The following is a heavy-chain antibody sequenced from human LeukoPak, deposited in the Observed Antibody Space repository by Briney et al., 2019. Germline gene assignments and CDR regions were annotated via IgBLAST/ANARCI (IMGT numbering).Heavy chain of an antibody. Sequence: SETLSLTCTVSGGSISSGGYYWSWIRQPPRKGLEWIGYIYHSGSTYYNPSLKSRVTISVDRSKNQFSLKLSSVTAADTAVYYCARVRYSSSFNDYWGQGTLVTVSS. V-gene: IGHV4-30-2*01. CDR2: IYHSGST. CDR3: ARVRYSSSFNDY. CDR1: GGSISSGGYY. J-gene: IGHJ4*02. D-gene: IGHD6-6*01.